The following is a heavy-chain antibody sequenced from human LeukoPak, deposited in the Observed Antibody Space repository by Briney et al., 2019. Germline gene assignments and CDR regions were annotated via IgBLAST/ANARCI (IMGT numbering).Heavy chain of an antibody. CDR1: GGSITSYY. D-gene: IGHD6-19*01. Sequence: PSETLSLTCTVSGGSITSYYWSWIRQPPGKGLEWIGEINHSGSTNYNPSLKSRVTISVDTSKNQFSLKLSSVTAADTAVYYCARGRKVAVAQIYYFDYWGQGTLVTVSS. CDR3: ARGRKVAVAQIYYFDY. V-gene: IGHV4-34*01. J-gene: IGHJ4*02. CDR2: INHSGST.